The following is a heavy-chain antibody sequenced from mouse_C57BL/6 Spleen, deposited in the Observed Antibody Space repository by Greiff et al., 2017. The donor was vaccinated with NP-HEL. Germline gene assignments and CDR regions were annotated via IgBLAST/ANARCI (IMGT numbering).Heavy chain of an antibody. D-gene: IGHD2-5*01. V-gene: IGHV1-39*01. Sequence: EVQLQQSGPELVKPGASVKISCKASGYSFTDYNMNWVKQSNGKSLEWIGVINPNDGTTSYNQKFKGKATLTVDQSSSTAYLQLNLRTSEDSAVYYCASPYYSNYPFAYWGQGTLVTVSA. CDR2: INPNDGTT. CDR1: GYSFTDYN. CDR3: ASPYYSNYPFAY. J-gene: IGHJ3*01.